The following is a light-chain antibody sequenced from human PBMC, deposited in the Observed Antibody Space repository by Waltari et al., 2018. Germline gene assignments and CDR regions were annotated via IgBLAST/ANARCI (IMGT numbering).Light chain of an antibody. CDR1: PSVINNY. V-gene: IGKV3-20*01. CDR2: GAS. Sequence: EIVLTPSPGTLSLSPGGRATLSCRASPSVINNYFAWYQPKPGQPPSLLIYGASTRATGSPDRFRGSGSGKDLTLTISRRKPDDIGVVYCQQYDTSPEAFGGGSKVEIK. CDR3: QQYDTSPEA. J-gene: IGKJ4*01.